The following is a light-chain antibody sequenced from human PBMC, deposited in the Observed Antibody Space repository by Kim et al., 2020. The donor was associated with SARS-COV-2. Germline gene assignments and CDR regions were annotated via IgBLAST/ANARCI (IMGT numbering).Light chain of an antibody. CDR2: EVS. Sequence: SITCTCTGTSSDVGGYKYVSWYQQHPGKAPKLVIYEVSNRPSGVSKRFSGSKSGNTASLTISGLQAEDEADYYCSSYIRGSTNYVFGTGTKVTVL. CDR3: SSYIRGSTNYV. J-gene: IGLJ1*01. CDR1: SSDVGGYKY. V-gene: IGLV2-14*01.